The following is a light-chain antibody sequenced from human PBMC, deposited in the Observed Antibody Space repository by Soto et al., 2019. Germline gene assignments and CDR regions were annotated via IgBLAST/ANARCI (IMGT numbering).Light chain of an antibody. J-gene: IGLJ2*01. CDR2: EGS. Sequence: QSVLTQPASVSGSPGQSITISCTGTSSDIGRYNLVSWYQQHPGKAPKFMIYEGSERPSGISSRFSGSKSGNTASLTISGLQAEDEADYYCCSYAGSSPLFGGGTKVTVL. CDR1: SSDIGRYNL. CDR3: CSYAGSSPL. V-gene: IGLV2-23*01.